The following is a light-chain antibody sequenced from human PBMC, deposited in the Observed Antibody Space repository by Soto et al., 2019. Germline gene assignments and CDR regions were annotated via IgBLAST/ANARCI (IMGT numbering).Light chain of an antibody. Sequence: EIVMTQSPATLSVSPGERATLSCRASQSIAGNLAWYQQKPGQAPRLLIYGASTRATGIPDRFRGSGSGTEFNLTISSLQSEDFAVYYCQQYNNWPPITFGQGTKLEIK. J-gene: IGKJ2*01. CDR3: QQYNNWPPIT. CDR1: QSIAGN. CDR2: GAS. V-gene: IGKV3-15*01.